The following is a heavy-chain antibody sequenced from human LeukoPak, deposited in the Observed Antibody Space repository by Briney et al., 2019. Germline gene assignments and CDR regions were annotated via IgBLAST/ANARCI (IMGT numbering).Heavy chain of an antibody. V-gene: IGHV4-59*01. CDR3: ARGYYCSSTSCPPFSYYYYYYMDV. J-gene: IGHJ6*03. CDR2: IYYSGST. Sequence: PSETLSLTCTVSGGSISSYYWSWIRQPPGKGLEWNGYIYYSGSTNYNPSLKSRVTISVDTSKNQFSLKLSSVTAADTAVYYCARGYYCSSTSCPPFSYYYYYYMDVWGKGTTVTVSS. D-gene: IGHD2-2*01. CDR1: GGSISSYY.